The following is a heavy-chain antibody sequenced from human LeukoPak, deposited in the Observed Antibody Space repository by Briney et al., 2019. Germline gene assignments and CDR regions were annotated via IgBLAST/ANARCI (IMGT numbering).Heavy chain of an antibody. CDR1: GFTFSSYA. CDR2: ISGSGGST. Sequence: PGGSLRLSCAASGFTFSSYAMSWVRQAPGKGLEWVSAISGSGGSTYYADSVKGRFTISRDNSKNTLYLQMNSLRAEDTAVYYCAKDKHTYYYDSSGSLGNWGQGTLVTVSS. J-gene: IGHJ4*02. V-gene: IGHV3-23*01. D-gene: IGHD3-22*01. CDR3: AKDKHTYYYDSSGSLGN.